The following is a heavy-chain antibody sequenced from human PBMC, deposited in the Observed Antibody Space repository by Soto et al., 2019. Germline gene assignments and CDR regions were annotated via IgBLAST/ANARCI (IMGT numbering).Heavy chain of an antibody. D-gene: IGHD6-6*01. CDR2: ISAYNGNT. CDR3: ARAVPHSSSPHFDY. V-gene: IGHV1-18*01. CDR1: GYTFTSYG. J-gene: IGHJ4*02. Sequence: ASVKVSCKASGYTFTSYGISWVRQAPGQGLEWMGWISAYNGNTNYAQKLQGRVTMTTDTSTSTAYMELRSLRSDDTAVYYCARAVPHSSSPHFDYWGQGTLVTVSS.